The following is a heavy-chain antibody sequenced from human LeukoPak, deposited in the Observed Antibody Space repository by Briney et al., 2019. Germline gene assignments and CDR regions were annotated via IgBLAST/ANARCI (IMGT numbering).Heavy chain of an antibody. CDR2: INHSGST. D-gene: IGHD5-18*01. V-gene: IGHV4-34*01. Sequence: SWIRXPXGXGLEWIGEINHSGSTNYNPSLKSRVTISVETSKNQFSLKLSSVTAADTAVYYCARGWTPGYSYGGHLDYWGQGTLVTVSS. CDR3: ARGWTPGYSYGGHLDY. J-gene: IGHJ4*02.